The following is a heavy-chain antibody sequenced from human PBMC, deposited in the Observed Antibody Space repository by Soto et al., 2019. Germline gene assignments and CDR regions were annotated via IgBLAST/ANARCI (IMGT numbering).Heavy chain of an antibody. Sequence: QVQLVQSGAEVKKPGSSVKVSCKASGGTFSSYTISWVRQAPGQGLEWMGRIIPILGIANYAQKFQGRVTITADNSTSTAYMELSSLRSEDTAVYYCARAHIVRGVIPFDYWGQGTLVTVSS. V-gene: IGHV1-69*02. D-gene: IGHD3-10*01. CDR1: GGTFSSYT. CDR3: ARAHIVRGVIPFDY. CDR2: IIPILGIA. J-gene: IGHJ4*02.